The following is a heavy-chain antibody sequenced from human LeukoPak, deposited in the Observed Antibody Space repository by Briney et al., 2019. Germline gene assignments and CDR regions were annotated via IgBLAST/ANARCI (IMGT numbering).Heavy chain of an antibody. V-gene: IGHV3-21*01. CDR3: ARAAGYGSLDY. CDR1: GFTFSSYS. D-gene: IGHD5-18*01. J-gene: IGHJ4*02. Sequence: GGSLRLSCAASGFTFSSYSMNWVRQAPGKGLEWVSSISSSNDYIYYADSVKGRFTISRDNAKNSLYLQMNSLRAEDTAVYYCARAAGYGSLDYWGQGTLVTVSS. CDR2: ISSSNDYI.